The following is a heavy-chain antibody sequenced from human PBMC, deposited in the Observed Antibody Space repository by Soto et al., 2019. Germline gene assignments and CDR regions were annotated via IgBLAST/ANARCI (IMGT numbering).Heavy chain of an antibody. CDR1: AGSFSHYS. V-gene: IGHV4-34*01. CDR3: ARGGSSDWQVALDI. CDR2: IKHGGSS. J-gene: IGHJ3*02. Sequence: QVRQQPWGPGLLKPSETLSLTCTVYAGSFSHYSWNWIRQSPGRGLEGIGKIKHGGSSSYNPSLRSRVSISVDMSKNQFSLTLSSVTAADTAVYYCARGGSSDWQVALDIWGQGTMVPVSS. D-gene: IGHD6-19*01.